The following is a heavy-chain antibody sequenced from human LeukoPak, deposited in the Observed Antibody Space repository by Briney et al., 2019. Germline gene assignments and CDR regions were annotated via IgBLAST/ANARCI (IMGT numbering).Heavy chain of an antibody. CDR2: IYSGGST. Sequence: GGSLRLSCAASGFTVSSNYMSCVRQDPGKGLEWVSIIYSGGSTFYADSVKGRFTISRDNSKNTLYLQMNSLRAEDTAVYYCARGGSYLSAFDIWGQGTMVTVSS. CDR1: GFTVSSNY. D-gene: IGHD1-26*01. J-gene: IGHJ3*02. V-gene: IGHV3-53*01. CDR3: ARGGSYLSAFDI.